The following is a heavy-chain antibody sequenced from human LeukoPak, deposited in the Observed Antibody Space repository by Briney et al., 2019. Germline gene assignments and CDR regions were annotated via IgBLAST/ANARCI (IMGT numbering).Heavy chain of an antibody. CDR1: AGSISSGGYY. V-gene: IGHV4-31*03. D-gene: IGHD4-23*01. CDR3: ARWVPQGSNRYYYYYMDV. J-gene: IGHJ6*03. Sequence: SQTLSLTCTVSAGSISSGGYYWSWIRHPPGKGLEWIGYIYYSGSTYYNPSLKSRVTISVDTSKNQFSLKLSSVTAADTAVYYCARWVPQGSNRYYYYYMDVWGKRTTVTVSS. CDR2: IYYSGST.